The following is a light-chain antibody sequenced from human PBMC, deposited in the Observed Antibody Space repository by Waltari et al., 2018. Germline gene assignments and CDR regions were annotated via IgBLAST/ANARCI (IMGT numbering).Light chain of an antibody. J-gene: IGLJ3*02. CDR2: DVS. Sequence: QSALTQPASVSGSPGQSITVSCTGISNDVGIHNFLSWYQHHPGKAPKVVIYDVSYRPSGVSDRFSGSKSGNTASLTISGLQAEDEADYYCSSYTSNNAVFGGGTKLTVL. CDR1: SNDVGIHNF. CDR3: SSYTSNNAV. V-gene: IGLV2-14*03.